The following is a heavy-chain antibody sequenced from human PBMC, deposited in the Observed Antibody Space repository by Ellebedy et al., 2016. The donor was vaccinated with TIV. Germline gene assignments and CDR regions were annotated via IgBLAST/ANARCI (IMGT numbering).Heavy chain of an antibody. Sequence: AASVKVSCKASGYTFTGYYMHWVRQAPGQGLEWMGWINPNSGGTNYAQKFQGWVTMTRDTSISTAYMELSSLRSEDTAVYYCARDAGYYDSSGYDSFDFWGQGTLVTVSS. CDR2: INPNSGGT. CDR3: ARDAGYYDSSGYDSFDF. D-gene: IGHD3-22*01. V-gene: IGHV1-2*04. J-gene: IGHJ4*02. CDR1: GYTFTGYY.